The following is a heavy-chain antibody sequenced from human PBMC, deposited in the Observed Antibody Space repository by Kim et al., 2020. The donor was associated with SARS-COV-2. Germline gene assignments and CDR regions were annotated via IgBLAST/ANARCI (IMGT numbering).Heavy chain of an antibody. CDR3: ARDSDYYYYYGMDV. V-gene: IGHV1-69*13. CDR2: IIPIFATA. Sequence: SVKVSCKASGGTFSNFAISWVRQAPGQGLEWMGGIIPIFATAIYAHQFQGRVTITADESTNTAYMELSSLGSEDTAVYYCARDSDYYYYYGMDVWGQGTTVTGSS. D-gene: IGHD6-19*01. J-gene: IGHJ6*02. CDR1: GGTFSNFA.